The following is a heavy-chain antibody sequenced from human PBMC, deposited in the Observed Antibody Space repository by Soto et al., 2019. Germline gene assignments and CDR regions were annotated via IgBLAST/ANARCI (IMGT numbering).Heavy chain of an antibody. V-gene: IGHV1-3*01. CDR1: GYSFSTYS. D-gene: IGHD1-1*01. Sequence: ASVKVSCKASGYSFSTYSMHWVRQAPGQGLEWMGWINGANGNTRDSQKFKDRVSISRDTPASTGYMELSSLRSEDTAVYYCARGKGMEENYFYHGMDVWG. J-gene: IGHJ6*02. CDR3: ARGKGMEENYFYHGMDV. CDR2: INGANGNT.